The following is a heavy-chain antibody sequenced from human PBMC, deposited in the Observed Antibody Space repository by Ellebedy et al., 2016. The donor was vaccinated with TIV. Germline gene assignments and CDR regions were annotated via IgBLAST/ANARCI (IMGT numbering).Heavy chain of an antibody. CDR1: GFTFSSYA. Sequence: GGSLRLSCAASGFTFSSYAMHWVRQAPGKGLEWVASIKDDGSVNRYVDSVKGRFTISRDNAKNSLYLQMNGLRVEDTAIYYCATDLHPFTRGWGYWGQGTLVTVSS. J-gene: IGHJ4*02. D-gene: IGHD3-10*01. CDR2: IKDDGSVN. V-gene: IGHV3-7*01. CDR3: ATDLHPFTRGWGY.